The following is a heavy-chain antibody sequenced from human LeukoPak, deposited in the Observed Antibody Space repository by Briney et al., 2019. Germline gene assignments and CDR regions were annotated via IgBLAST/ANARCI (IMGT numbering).Heavy chain of an antibody. CDR2: IRYDGSNK. CDR1: GFTFSSYG. V-gene: IGHV3-30*02. Sequence: GGSLRLSCAASGFTFSSYGMHWVRQAPGKGLEWVAFIRYDGSNKYYADSVKGRFTISRDNSKNTLYLQMNSLRAEDTAVYYCAKERVRILDYDSVGYSHYDAFDIWGRGTMVTVSS. J-gene: IGHJ3*02. CDR3: AKERVRILDYDSVGYSHYDAFDI. D-gene: IGHD3-22*01.